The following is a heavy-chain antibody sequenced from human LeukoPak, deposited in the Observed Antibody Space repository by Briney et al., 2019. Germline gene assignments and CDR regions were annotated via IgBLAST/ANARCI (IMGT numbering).Heavy chain of an antibody. V-gene: IGHV1-69*04. CDR1: GGTFSSYA. CDR2: IIPILGIA. D-gene: IGHD3-22*01. Sequence: PVKVSCKASGGTFSSYAISWVRQAPGQGLEWMGRIIPILGIANYAQKFQGRVTITADKSTSTAYMELSSLRSEDTAVYYCARDRRYYDSSGYSPFDYWGQGTLVTVSS. J-gene: IGHJ4*02. CDR3: ARDRRYYDSSGYSPFDY.